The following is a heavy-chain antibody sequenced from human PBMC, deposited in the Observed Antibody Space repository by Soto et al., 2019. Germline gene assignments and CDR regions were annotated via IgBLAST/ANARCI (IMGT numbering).Heavy chain of an antibody. J-gene: IGHJ6*02. D-gene: IGHD3-10*01. CDR3: ARDLSLRGSVGPYYYYYGMDV. Sequence: GASVKVSCKASGYTFTSYYMHWVRQAPGQGLEWMGIINPSGGSTSYAQKFQGRVTMTRDTSTSTVYMELSSLRSEDTAVYYCARDLSLRGSVGPYYYYYGMDVWGQGTTVTVSS. V-gene: IGHV1-46*01. CDR1: GYTFTSYY. CDR2: INPSGGST.